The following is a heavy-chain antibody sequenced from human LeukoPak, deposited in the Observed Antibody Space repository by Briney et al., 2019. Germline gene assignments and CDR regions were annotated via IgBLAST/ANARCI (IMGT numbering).Heavy chain of an antibody. V-gene: IGHV4-31*11. J-gene: IGHJ4*02. D-gene: IGHD1-26*01. CDR1: GGSVSSGDYF. CDR3: ARGSGSYHVDY. Sequence: SQTLSLTCAVSGGSVSSGDYFWSWIRQPPGKGLEWIGYIYFSGSTYYNPSLKSRVTISVDTSKNQFSLKLSSVTAADTAVYYCARGSGSYHVDYWGQGTLVTVSS. CDR2: IYFSGST.